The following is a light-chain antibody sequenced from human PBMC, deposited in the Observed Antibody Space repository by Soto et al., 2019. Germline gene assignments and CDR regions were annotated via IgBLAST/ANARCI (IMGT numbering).Light chain of an antibody. J-gene: IGKJ4*01. CDR2: GAS. Sequence: EILLTQSPDTLSLSPGERATLSCRAAQSVGTRLAWYQHKTGQAPRLLIYGASSRATGIPDRFSGSGSGTDFTLTISRLEPEDFAVYYCQQYDSSPALTFGGGTKVDIK. CDR1: QSVGTRL. V-gene: IGKV3-20*01. CDR3: QQYDSSPALT.